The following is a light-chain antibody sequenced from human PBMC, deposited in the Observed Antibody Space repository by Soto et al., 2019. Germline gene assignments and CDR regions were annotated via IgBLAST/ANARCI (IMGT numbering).Light chain of an antibody. CDR3: QSYDSSLSGV. CDR1: SSSFGAGYD. V-gene: IGLV1-40*01. Sequence: QSVLTQPPSVSGAPGQRVTISCTGSSSSFGAGYDVHWYQQIPGTAPKLLIFANSNRPSGVPDRFSGSKSGTSASLAITGLQAEDEADYYCQSYDSSLSGVFGTGTKLTVL. CDR2: ANS. J-gene: IGLJ1*01.